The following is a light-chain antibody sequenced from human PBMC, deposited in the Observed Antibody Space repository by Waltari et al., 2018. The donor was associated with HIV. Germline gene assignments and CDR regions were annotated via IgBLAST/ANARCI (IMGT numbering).Light chain of an antibody. CDR2: RNN. CDR3: AAWDDSLSGRV. V-gene: IGLV1-47*01. CDR1: SSNIGSHY. J-gene: IGLJ3*02. Sequence: QSVLTQPPSASGTPGPRVTIACSGSSSNIGSHYVYWYQQPPGTAPKPLIYRNNQRPSGVPDRFSGSKSGTSASLAISGLRSEDEADYYCAAWDDSLSGRVFGGGTKLTVL.